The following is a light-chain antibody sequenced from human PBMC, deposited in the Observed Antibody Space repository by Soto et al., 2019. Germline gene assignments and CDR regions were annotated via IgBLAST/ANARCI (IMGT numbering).Light chain of an antibody. CDR3: QQYGSSPWT. V-gene: IGKV1-17*01. J-gene: IGKJ1*01. CDR2: AAS. Sequence: IQMTQSPSSLSASVGDRLSITCRASQVITNDLGWYQQKPGKAPKRLIYAASTLQSGVPSRFSGSGSGTEFTLTISSLQSEDFAVYYCQQYGSSPWTFGQGTKVDIK. CDR1: QVITND.